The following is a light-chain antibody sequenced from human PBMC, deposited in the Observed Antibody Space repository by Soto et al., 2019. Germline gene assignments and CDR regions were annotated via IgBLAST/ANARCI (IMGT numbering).Light chain of an antibody. V-gene: IGKV1-5*03. CDR2: KAS. CDR1: QTISSW. J-gene: IGKJ1*01. Sequence: QITQSPSPLSGSVRDRVTITCLASQTISSWLAWYQQKPGKAPKLMIYKASTLKSGVPSRFSGSGSGKEFTLTISTLQPDDFATYYCQHYNSYSEGFGQGTKV. CDR3: QHYNSYSEG.